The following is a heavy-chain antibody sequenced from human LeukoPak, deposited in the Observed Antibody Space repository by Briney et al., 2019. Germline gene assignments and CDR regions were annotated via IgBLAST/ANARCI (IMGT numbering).Heavy chain of an antibody. D-gene: IGHD6-19*01. CDR3: ASEYRSAPFF. CDR1: GHSISSGHY. J-gene: IGHJ4*02. V-gene: IGHV4-38-2*02. Sequence: PSETLTLTCTVSGHSISSGHYHWGWIRHPPGKGLDSIASIYHSWTSYYNPSLNSLFTVSVDTSKNQFCRRLTYVTAADTAVYYCASEYRSAPFFWSKGTLVTVSS. CDR2: IYHSWTS.